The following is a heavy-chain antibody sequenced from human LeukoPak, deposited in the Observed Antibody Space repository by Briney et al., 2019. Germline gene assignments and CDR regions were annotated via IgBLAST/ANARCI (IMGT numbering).Heavy chain of an antibody. J-gene: IGHJ4*02. Sequence: SETLSLTCTVSGGSIRSYYWSWIRQAPGKGLEWIGYIYYSGSTNYNPSLKSRVTISVDTSKNQFSLKLSSVTAADTAVYYCARDDPTTKYFDYWGQGTLVTVSS. CDR3: ARDDPTTKYFDY. D-gene: IGHD1-14*01. CDR1: GGSIRSYY. CDR2: IYYSGST. V-gene: IGHV4-59*01.